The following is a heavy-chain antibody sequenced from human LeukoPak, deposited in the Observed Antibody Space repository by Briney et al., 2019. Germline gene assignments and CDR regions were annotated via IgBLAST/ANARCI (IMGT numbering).Heavy chain of an antibody. CDR2: INPNSGGT. V-gene: IGHV1-2*02. D-gene: IGHD3-22*01. CDR3: ARDATMIVVVINWDLDY. J-gene: IGHJ4*02. Sequence: ASVKVSCKASGYTFTGYYMHWVRQAPGQGLEWMGWINPNSGGTNYAQKFQGRVTMTRDTSISTAYMELSRLRSDDTAAYYCARDATMIVVVINWDLDYWGQGTLVTVSS. CDR1: GYTFTGYY.